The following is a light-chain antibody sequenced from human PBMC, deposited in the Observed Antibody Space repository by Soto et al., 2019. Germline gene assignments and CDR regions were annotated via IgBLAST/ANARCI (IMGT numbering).Light chain of an antibody. CDR3: QGGNT. CDR1: QSISNH. Sequence: DIQMTQSPSTLSGSVGDRVTITCRASQSISNHLNWYQHKPGKAPKVLIYAASSLQGGVPSRFSGSGSGTDFTLTISSLQPEDFATYYCQGGNTFGPGTKVDIK. J-gene: IGKJ3*01. CDR2: AAS. V-gene: IGKV1-39*01.